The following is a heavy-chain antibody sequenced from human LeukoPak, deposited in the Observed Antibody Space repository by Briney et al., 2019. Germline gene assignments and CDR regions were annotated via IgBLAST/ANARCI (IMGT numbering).Heavy chain of an antibody. J-gene: IGHJ4*02. CDR2: IRYDGSNK. CDR1: GFTFSSYG. D-gene: IGHD3-10*01. CDR3: AKVYYGSGSYDNFDY. Sequence: GGSLRLSCTASGFTFSSYGMHWVRQAPGKGLEWVAFIRYDGSNKYYADSVKGRFTISRDDSKNTLYLQMNSLRAEDTAVYYCAKVYYGSGSYDNFDYWGQGTLVTVSS. V-gene: IGHV3-30*02.